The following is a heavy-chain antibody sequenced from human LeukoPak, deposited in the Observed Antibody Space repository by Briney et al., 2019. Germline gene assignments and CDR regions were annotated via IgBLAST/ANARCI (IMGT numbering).Heavy chain of an antibody. CDR3: ARDLAYSRLDY. Sequence: GGSLRLSCAGSGFIFSDFYMSWIRQAPGKGLEWVSLIYSSSDYIYYADSVKGRFTISRDNAENSLYLQMNSLRVEDTAFYYCARDLAYSRLDYWGQGMLVTVSS. J-gene: IGHJ4*02. D-gene: IGHD5-18*01. CDR1: GFIFSDFY. CDR2: IYSSSDYI. V-gene: IGHV3-11*06.